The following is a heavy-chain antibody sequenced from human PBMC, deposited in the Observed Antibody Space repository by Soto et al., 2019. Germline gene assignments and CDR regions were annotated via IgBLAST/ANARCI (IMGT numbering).Heavy chain of an antibody. CDR1: GGSISSGGYY. CDR3: ARAGGTNYDYVWGSYRAWGSWFDP. CDR2: IYYSGST. Sequence: QVQLQESGPGLVKPSQTLSLTCTVSGGSISSGGYYWSWIRQHPGKGLEWIGYIYYSGSTYYNPSLKSRVTISVDTSKNQFSLKLSSVTAADTAVYYCARAGGTNYDYVWGSYRAWGSWFDPWGQGTLVTVSS. V-gene: IGHV4-31*03. J-gene: IGHJ5*02. D-gene: IGHD3-16*02.